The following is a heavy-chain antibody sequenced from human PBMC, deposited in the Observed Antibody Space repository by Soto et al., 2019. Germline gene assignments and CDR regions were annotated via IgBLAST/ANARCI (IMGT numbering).Heavy chain of an antibody. CDR1: GGTFGTYD. V-gene: IGHV1-69*06. CDR3: ARRHFYYGMDV. J-gene: IGHJ6*02. Sequence: QVQLVQSGAEVKKPGSSVKVSCKASGGTFGTYDISWVRQAPGQGLEWMGGIIPLFGTANYAQKFQGRVTITADKSTTTAYTELSRLISEDSAIYYCARRHFYYGMDVWGQGTTVTVSS. CDR2: IIPLFGTA.